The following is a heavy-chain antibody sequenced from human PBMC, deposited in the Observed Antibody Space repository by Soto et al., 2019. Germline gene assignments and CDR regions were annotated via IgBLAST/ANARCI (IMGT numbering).Heavy chain of an antibody. D-gene: IGHD6-19*01. J-gene: IGHJ4*02. CDR2: IYYSGGT. CDR3: VREGMAVAGTGYFDD. V-gene: IGHV4-39*01. CDR1: GGSVSSSIYY. Sequence: SETLSLTCTVAGGSVSSSIYYWGWRRQPPGKGMEWTGSIYYSGGTYYNPTLKSGVTISVDTSKNEFSLKPSSGTVAETAVYYFVREGMAVAGTGYFDDWGEATLVTVA.